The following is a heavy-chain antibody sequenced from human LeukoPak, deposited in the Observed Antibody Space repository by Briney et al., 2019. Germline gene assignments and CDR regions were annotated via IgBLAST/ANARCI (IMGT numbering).Heavy chain of an antibody. V-gene: IGHV4-59*08. J-gene: IGHJ5*02. CDR3: SRHVAQPWFDP. Sequence: PSETLSLTYTVSGGSIGSYYWSWIRQPPGKGLEWIGYINYSGSTNYSPSLKSRVTISVDTSKNQFSLKLNSVTAADTAVYYCSRHVAQPWFDPWGQGTLVTVSS. CDR1: GGSIGSYY. CDR2: INYSGST. D-gene: IGHD1-14*01.